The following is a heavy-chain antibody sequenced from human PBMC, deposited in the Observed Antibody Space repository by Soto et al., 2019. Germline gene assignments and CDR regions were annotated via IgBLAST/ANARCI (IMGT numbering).Heavy chain of an antibody. CDR1: GFTFSNYA. J-gene: IGHJ4*02. CDR3: AKDSSGWYRYYFDY. D-gene: IGHD6-19*01. Sequence: GRSKRLRYAASGFTFSNYAMSWVRQAPGKGLEWVSAISGSGGSTYYADSVKGRFTISRDNSKNTLYLQMNSLRAEDTAVYYCAKDSSGWYRYYFDYWGQGTLVTVSS. CDR2: ISGSGGST. V-gene: IGHV3-23*01.